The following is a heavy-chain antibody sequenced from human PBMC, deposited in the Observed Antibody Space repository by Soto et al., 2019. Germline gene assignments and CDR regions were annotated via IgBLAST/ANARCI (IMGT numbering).Heavy chain of an antibody. CDR1: GFTFSTDA. Sequence: GGSLRLSCAASGFTFSTDAMSWVRQAPGKGLEWVSVISGRGGATYYADSVKGRFTISRDNSKNTLYLQMNGLRAEDTAVYYCAKGWLAEYWGQGTLVTVSS. V-gene: IGHV3-23*01. CDR2: ISGRGGAT. CDR3: AKGWLAEY. J-gene: IGHJ4*02. D-gene: IGHD6-19*01.